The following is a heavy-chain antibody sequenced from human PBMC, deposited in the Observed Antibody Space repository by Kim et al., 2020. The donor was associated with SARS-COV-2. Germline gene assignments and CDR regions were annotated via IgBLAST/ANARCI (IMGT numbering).Heavy chain of an antibody. V-gene: IGHV3-74*01. Sequence: GGSLRLSCAASGFTFSSYWMHWVRQAPGKGLVWVSRINSDGSSTSYADSVKGRFTISRDNAKNTLYLQMNSLRSEDTAVYYCAREIVVVILHGMDVWGQGTTVTVSS. D-gene: IGHD3-22*01. CDR1: GFTFSSYW. CDR2: INSDGSST. CDR3: AREIVVVILHGMDV. J-gene: IGHJ6*02.